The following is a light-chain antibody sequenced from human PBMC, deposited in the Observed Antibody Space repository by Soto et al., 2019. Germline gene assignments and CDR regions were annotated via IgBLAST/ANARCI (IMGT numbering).Light chain of an antibody. J-gene: IGLJ1*01. V-gene: IGLV2-14*01. Sequence: QSALTQPASVSGSPGQSITISCTGTSSDIGGYNYVSWYQQHPGKAPRLMIYDVSSRPSGVSSRFSGSKSDNTASLTITGLQSEDEADYYCMSYTTTSSFVFGSGTKVTVL. CDR2: DVS. CDR1: SSDIGGYNY. CDR3: MSYTTTSSFV.